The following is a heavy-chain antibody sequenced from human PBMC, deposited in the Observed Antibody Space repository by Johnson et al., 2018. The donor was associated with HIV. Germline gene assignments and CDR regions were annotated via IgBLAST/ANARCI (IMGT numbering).Heavy chain of an antibody. Sequence: VQLVESGGGLVQPGRSLRLSCVASGFTFSSYDMHWVRQATGKGLEWVSGIGTAGDTYYPGSVKGRFTISRENAKNSLYLQMNSLRVGDTAVYYCVRGGATSYDAFDIWGQGTMVTVSS. J-gene: IGHJ3*02. V-gene: IGHV3-13*01. CDR1: GFTFSSYD. CDR3: VRGGATSYDAFDI. D-gene: IGHD1-26*01. CDR2: IGTAGDT.